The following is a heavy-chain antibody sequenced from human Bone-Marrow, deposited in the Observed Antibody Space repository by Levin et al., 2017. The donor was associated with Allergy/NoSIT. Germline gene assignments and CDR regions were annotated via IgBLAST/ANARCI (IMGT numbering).Heavy chain of an antibody. CDR1: GFSLSTSGVG. CDR3: ALSGRYRGLLWFGELPDDAFDI. CDR2: IYWDDDK. D-gene: IGHD3-10*01. J-gene: IGHJ3*02. V-gene: IGHV2-5*02. Sequence: SGPTLVKPTQTLTLTCTFSGFSLSTSGVGVGWIRQPPGKALEWLALIYWDDDKRYSPSLKSRLTITKDTSKNQVVLTMTNMDPVDTATYYCALSGRYRGLLWFGELPDDAFDIWGQGTMVTVSS.